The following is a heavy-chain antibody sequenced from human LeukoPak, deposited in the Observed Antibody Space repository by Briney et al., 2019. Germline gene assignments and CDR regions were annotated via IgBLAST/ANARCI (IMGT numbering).Heavy chain of an antibody. CDR3: ARVIRDSRGYYYCGLDY. CDR2: ISSSGSTI. D-gene: IGHD3-22*01. V-gene: IGHV3-48*03. J-gene: IGHJ4*02. Sequence: GGSLRLSCAASGFTFSSYEMNWVRQAPGKGLEWVSYISSSGSTIYYADSVKGRFTISRDNAKNSLYLQMNSLRANDTAVYYCARVIRDSRGYYYCGLDYWGQGTLVTVSS. CDR1: GFTFSSYE.